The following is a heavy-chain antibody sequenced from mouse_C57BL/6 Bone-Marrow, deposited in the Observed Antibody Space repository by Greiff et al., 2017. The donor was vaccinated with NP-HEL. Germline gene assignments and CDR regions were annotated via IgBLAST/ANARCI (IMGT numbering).Heavy chain of an antibody. J-gene: IGHJ4*01. CDR3: AKGNYGEDAMDY. Sequence: EVQLVESGGGLVKPGGSLKLSCAASGFTFSDYGMHWVRQAPEKGLEWVAYISSGSSTIDYADTVEGLFTISRDNAKNTLFLQMTSLRSEDTAMYYCAKGNYGEDAMDYWGQGTSVTVSS. CDR1: GFTFSDYG. V-gene: IGHV5-17*01. D-gene: IGHD2-1*01. CDR2: ISSGSSTI.